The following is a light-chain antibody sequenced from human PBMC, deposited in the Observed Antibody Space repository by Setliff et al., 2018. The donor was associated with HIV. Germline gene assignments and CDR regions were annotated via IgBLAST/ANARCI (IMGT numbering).Light chain of an antibody. Sequence: QSVLTQPASVSGSPGLSITISSTGTSSDVGGYNYVSWYQQHPGKAPKLMISDVSNRPSGVSNRFSGSKSGNTASLTISGLQAEDEADYYCSSYTSITPLYVFGTGTKVTVL. V-gene: IGLV2-14*03. CDR3: SSYTSITPLYV. CDR1: SSDVGGYNY. J-gene: IGLJ1*01. CDR2: DVS.